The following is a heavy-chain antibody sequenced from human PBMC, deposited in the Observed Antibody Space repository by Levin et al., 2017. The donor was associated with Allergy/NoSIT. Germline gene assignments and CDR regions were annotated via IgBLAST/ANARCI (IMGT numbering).Heavy chain of an antibody. CDR2: IKSKTDGGTT. CDR1: GFPFSNAW. V-gene: IGHV3-15*01. CDR3: TTAPGYGSVRYYF. D-gene: IGHD3-10*01. J-gene: IGHJ1*01. Sequence: LSLTCAASGFPFSNAWMSWVRQAPGKGLEWVGRIKSKTDGGTTDYAAPVKGRFTISREETKNTLYLQMNSLKTEDTAVYDSTTAPGYGSVRYYFWGQGTLVPVSS.